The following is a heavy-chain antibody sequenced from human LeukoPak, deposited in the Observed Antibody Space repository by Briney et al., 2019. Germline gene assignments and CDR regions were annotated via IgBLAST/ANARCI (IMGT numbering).Heavy chain of an antibody. Sequence: SVKVSCKASGGTFSSYAISWVRQAPGQGLEWMGRTIPILGIANYARKFQGRVTITADKSTSTAYMELSSLRSEDTAVYYCARDQGYADSAVTFDIWGQGTMVTVSS. J-gene: IGHJ3*02. CDR3: ARDQGYADSAVTFDI. CDR2: TIPILGIA. CDR1: GGTFSSYA. V-gene: IGHV1-69*04. D-gene: IGHD4-17*01.